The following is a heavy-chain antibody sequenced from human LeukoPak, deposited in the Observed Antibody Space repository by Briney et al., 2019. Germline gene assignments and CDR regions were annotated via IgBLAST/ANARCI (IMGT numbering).Heavy chain of an antibody. CDR1: GGSISSSSYY. Sequence: PSETLSLTCTVSGGSISSSSYYWGWIRQPPGKGLEWIGSIYYSGSAYHNPSLKSRVTISVDTSKNQFSLNLRSLTAADTAVYYCAKGSAVGRPYYFDSWGQGTLVTVSS. CDR3: AKGSAVGRPYYFDS. D-gene: IGHD6-6*01. J-gene: IGHJ4*02. V-gene: IGHV4-39*01. CDR2: IYYSGSA.